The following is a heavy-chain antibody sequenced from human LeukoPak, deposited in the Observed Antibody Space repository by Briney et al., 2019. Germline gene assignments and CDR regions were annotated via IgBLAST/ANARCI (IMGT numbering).Heavy chain of an antibody. CDR1: GGSISSGSYY. CDR2: IYTSGST. V-gene: IGHV4-61*02. D-gene: IGHD1-26*01. Sequence: SQTLSLTCTVSGGSISSGSYYWSWIRQPAGKGLEWIGRIYTSGSTNYNPSLKSRVTISVDTSKNQFSLKLSSVTAADAAVYYCARAGRGATRWATDYWGQGTLVTVSS. J-gene: IGHJ4*02. CDR3: ARAGRGATRWATDY.